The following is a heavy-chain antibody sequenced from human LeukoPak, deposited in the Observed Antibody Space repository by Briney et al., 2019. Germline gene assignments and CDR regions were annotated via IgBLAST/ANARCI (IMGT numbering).Heavy chain of an antibody. V-gene: IGHV1-2*06. CDR1: GYTFTGYH. J-gene: IGHJ4*02. CDR3: ARDYCSSTSCLFDY. Sequence: GASVKVSCKASGYTFTGYHMHWVRQAPGQGLEWMGRINPNSGDTNYAQKFQGGVTMTRDTSISTAYVELSRLRSDDTAVYYCARDYCSSTSCLFDYWGQGTLVTVSS. CDR2: INPNSGDT. D-gene: IGHD2-2*01.